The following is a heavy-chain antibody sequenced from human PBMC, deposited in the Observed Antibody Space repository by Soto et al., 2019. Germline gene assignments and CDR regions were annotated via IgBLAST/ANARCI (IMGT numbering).Heavy chain of an antibody. Sequence: KTSETLSLTCAVYGGSFSGYYWSWIRQPTGKGLEWIGEINHSGSTNYNPSLKSRVTISVDTSKNQFSLKLSSVTAADTAVYYCARGQSYYDFWSGYYPCMDVWGQGTTVTVSS. J-gene: IGHJ6*02. CDR3: ARGQSYYDFWSGYYPCMDV. CDR2: INHSGST. V-gene: IGHV4-34*01. D-gene: IGHD3-3*01. CDR1: GGSFSGYY.